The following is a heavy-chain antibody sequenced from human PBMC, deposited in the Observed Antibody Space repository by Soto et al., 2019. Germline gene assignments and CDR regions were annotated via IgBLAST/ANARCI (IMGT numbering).Heavy chain of an antibody. CDR2: IIPIFGTA. CDR3: ARGLEVSYDILTGYSDAFDI. CDR1: GGTFSSYA. Sequence: QVPLVQSGAEVKKPGSSVKVSCKASGGTFSSYAISWVRQAPGQGLEWMGGIIPIFGTANYAQKFQGRVTITADESTSTAYMELSSLRSEDTAVYYCARGLEVSYDILTGYSDAFDIWGQGTMVTVSS. V-gene: IGHV1-69*01. D-gene: IGHD3-9*01. J-gene: IGHJ3*02.